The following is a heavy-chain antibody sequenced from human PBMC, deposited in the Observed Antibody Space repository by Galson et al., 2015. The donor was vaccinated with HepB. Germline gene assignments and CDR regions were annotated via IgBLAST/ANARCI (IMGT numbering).Heavy chain of an antibody. Sequence: SLKLSCAASGFTFSSYSMNWVRQAPGQGLEWISSISSSSSYINYADSVKGRFTISRDNAKNSLYLQMNSLRAEDTAVYYCARDRRLRFLEWSRGDAFDIWGQGTMVTVSS. CDR3: ARDRRLRFLEWSRGDAFDI. J-gene: IGHJ3*02. V-gene: IGHV3-21*01. CDR2: ISSSSSYI. CDR1: GFTFSSYS. D-gene: IGHD3-3*01.